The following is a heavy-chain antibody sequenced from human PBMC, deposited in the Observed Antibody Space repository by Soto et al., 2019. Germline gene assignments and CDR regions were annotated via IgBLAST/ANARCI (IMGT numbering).Heavy chain of an antibody. J-gene: IGHJ4*02. V-gene: IGHV3-30*18. CDR3: AKRNGYNDY. Sequence: ESGGGVVQPGRSLRLSCAASGFTFSSYGMHWVRQAPGKGLEWVAVISYDGSNKYYADSVKGRFTISRDNSKNTLYLQMNSLRAEDTAVYYCAKRNGYNDYWGQGTLVTVSS. CDR1: GFTFSSYG. D-gene: IGHD5-12*01. CDR2: ISYDGSNK.